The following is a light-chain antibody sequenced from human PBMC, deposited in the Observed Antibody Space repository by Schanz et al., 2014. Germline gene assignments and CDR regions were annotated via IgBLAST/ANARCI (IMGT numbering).Light chain of an antibody. J-gene: IGLJ2*01. CDR1: SSDASVYNY. V-gene: IGLV2-14*01. CDR3: SSHTAITTAVV. Sequence: QSALTQPASVSGSPGQSITISCTGTSSDASVYNYVSWYQQHPGKAPKLMIYDVINRPSGVSNRFSGSKSGNTASLTISGLQAEDEADYHCSSHTAITTAVVFGGGTKLTVL. CDR2: DVI.